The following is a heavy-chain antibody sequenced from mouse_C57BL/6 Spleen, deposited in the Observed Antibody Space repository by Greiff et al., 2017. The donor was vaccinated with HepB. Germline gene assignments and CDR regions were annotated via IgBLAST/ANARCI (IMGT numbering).Heavy chain of an antibody. D-gene: IGHD1-1*01. J-gene: IGHJ2*01. Sequence: QVQLQQPGAELVKPGASVKMSCKASGYTFTSYWITWVKQRPGQGLEWIGDIYPGSGSTNYNEKFKSKATLTVDTSSSTAYMQLSSLTSEDSAVYYFAIITTVVNYFDYWGQGTTLTVSS. V-gene: IGHV1-55*01. CDR1: GYTFTSYW. CDR3: AIITTVVNYFDY. CDR2: IYPGSGST.